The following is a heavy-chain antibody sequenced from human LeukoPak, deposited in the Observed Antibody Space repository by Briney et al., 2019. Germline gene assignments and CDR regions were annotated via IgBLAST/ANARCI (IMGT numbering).Heavy chain of an antibody. CDR1: GFTFTSSA. CDR3: AAAPGIAVAGTLAFDI. CDR2: IVVGSGNT. D-gene: IGHD6-19*01. Sequence: SVKVSCKASGFTFTSSAMQWVRQARGQRLEWIGWIVVGSGNTNYTQRFQERVTITRDMSTSTAHMELSSLRSEDTAVYYCAAAPGIAVAGTLAFDIWGQGTMVTVSS. V-gene: IGHV1-58*02. J-gene: IGHJ3*02.